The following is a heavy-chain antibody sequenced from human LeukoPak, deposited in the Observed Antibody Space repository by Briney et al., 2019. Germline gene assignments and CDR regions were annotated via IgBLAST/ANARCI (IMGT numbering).Heavy chain of an antibody. V-gene: IGHV3-21*01. CDR2: ISSSSNYI. Sequence: GGSLRLSCAASGFTLSSYSMNWVRQAPGKGLGWVSFISSSSNYIYYADSVKGRFTISRDNAKNSLYLQMNSLRAEDTAVYYCARDVTGTQFDYWGQGTLVTVSS. CDR3: ARDVTGTQFDY. CDR1: GFTLSSYS. D-gene: IGHD1-20*01. J-gene: IGHJ4*02.